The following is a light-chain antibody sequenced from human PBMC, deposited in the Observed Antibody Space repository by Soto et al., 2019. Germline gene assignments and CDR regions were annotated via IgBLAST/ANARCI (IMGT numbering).Light chain of an antibody. CDR2: DVS. J-gene: IGLJ1*01. Sequence: QSVLTQPASVSGSPGQSITICCIGTSXDVGGYNYVSWYQHHPGKAPKLMIYDVSYRPSGVSNRFSGSKSGNTASLTISGLQAEDEADYYCSSYTSSNTYVFGPGTKVTVL. CDR1: SXDVGGYNY. CDR3: SSYTSSNTYV. V-gene: IGLV2-14*01.